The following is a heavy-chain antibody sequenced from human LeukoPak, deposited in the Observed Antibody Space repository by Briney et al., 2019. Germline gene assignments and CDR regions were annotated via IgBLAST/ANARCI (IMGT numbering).Heavy chain of an antibody. V-gene: IGHV4-34*01. CDR1: GFTFSSYA. CDR2: INHSGST. D-gene: IGHD5-18*01. J-gene: IGHJ4*02. CDR3: ARGAMAPDY. Sequence: GPLRLSCAASGFTFSSYAMSWVRQAPGKGLEWIGEINHSGSTNYNPPLKSRVTISVDTSKNQFSLKLSSVTAADTAVYYCARGAMAPDYWGQGTLVTVSS.